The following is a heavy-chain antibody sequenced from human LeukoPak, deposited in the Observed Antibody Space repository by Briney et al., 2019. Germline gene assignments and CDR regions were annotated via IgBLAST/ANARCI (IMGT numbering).Heavy chain of an antibody. J-gene: IGHJ4*02. V-gene: IGHV3-33*01. D-gene: IGHD3-10*01. Sequence: GRSLRLSCAASGFTFSSYGMHWVRQAPGKGLEWVAVIWYDGSNKYYGDSVKGRFTISSDNSKNTLYLQMNSLRAEDTAVYYCARDDYGSGSGRWVYWGQGTLVTVSS. CDR2: IWYDGSNK. CDR1: GFTFSSYG. CDR3: ARDDYGSGSGRWVY.